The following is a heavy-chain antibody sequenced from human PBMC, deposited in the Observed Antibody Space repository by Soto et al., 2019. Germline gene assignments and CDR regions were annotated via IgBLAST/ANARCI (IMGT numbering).Heavy chain of an antibody. D-gene: IGHD3-22*01. J-gene: IGHJ4*02. Sequence: SETLSLTCTVSGGSISSGGYYWSWIRQHPGKGLEWIGYIYYSGSTYYNPSLKSRVTISVDTSKNQFSLKLSSVTAADTAVYYCARENYDSSGYYSPYWGQGTLGTVS. CDR3: ARENYDSSGYYSPY. V-gene: IGHV4-31*03. CDR2: IYYSGST. CDR1: GGSISSGGYY.